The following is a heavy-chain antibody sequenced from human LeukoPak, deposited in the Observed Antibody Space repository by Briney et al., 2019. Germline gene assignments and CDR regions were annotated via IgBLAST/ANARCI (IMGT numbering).Heavy chain of an antibody. J-gene: IGHJ4*02. CDR3: ARMIGFGEFLYFDY. D-gene: IGHD3-10*01. CDR2: IDWDDDK. Sequence: ESGPALVEPTQTLTLTCTFSGFSLRTTHTRVSWIRQPPGKPPEWLARIDWDDDKFYSTSLKTRLTISKDTSKDQVVLTTTNMDPVDTDTYYCARMIGFGEFLYFDYWGQGILVTVSS. CDR1: GFSLRTTHTR. V-gene: IGHV2-70*04.